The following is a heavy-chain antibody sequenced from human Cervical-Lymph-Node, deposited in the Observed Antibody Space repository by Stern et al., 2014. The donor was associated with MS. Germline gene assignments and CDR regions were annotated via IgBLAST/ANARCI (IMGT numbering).Heavy chain of an antibody. Sequence: EVQLVQSGGHSVQPGRSLRLSCAASGFTLDAYAMHLVRQASGKGLAWVSGSLRDGDNIGYADSVTGRFTISRDDAKNSLYLQMNSLRPEDTALYYCVRDKGVIAAAFGYWGQGTLVTVSS. J-gene: IGHJ4*02. CDR3: VRDKGVIAAAFGY. CDR2: SLRDGDNI. D-gene: IGHD6-25*01. V-gene: IGHV3-9*01. CDR1: GFTLDAYA.